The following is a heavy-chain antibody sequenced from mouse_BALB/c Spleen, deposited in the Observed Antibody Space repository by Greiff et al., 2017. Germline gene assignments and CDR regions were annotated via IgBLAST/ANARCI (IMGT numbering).Heavy chain of an antibody. CDR1: GFTFSSYG. J-gene: IGHJ4*01. Sequence: EVQLVESGGGLVQPGGSLKLSCAASGFTFSSYGMSWVRQTPDKRLELVATINSNGGSTYYPDSVKGRFTISRDNAKNTLYLQMSSLKSEDTAMYYCARDWGYDAMDYWGQGTSVTVSS. CDR3: ARDWGYDAMDY. V-gene: IGHV5-6-3*01. CDR2: INSNGGST.